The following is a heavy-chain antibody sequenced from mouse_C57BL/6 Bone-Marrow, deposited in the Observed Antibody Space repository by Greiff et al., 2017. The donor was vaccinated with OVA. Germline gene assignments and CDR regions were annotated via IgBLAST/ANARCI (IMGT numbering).Heavy chain of an antibody. Sequence: EVHLVESGPGLVKPSQSLSLTCSVTGYSITSGYYWNWIRQFPGNKLEWMGYISYDGSNNYNPSLKNRISITRDTSKNQFFLKLNSVTTEDTATYYCAREITTVVVRWGQGTLVTVSA. CDR3: AREITTVVVR. V-gene: IGHV3-6*01. D-gene: IGHD1-1*01. CDR1: GYSITSGYY. J-gene: IGHJ3*02. CDR2: ISYDGSN.